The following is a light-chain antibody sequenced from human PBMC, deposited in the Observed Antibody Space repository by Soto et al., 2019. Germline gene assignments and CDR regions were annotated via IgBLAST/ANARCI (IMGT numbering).Light chain of an antibody. CDR2: EVS. J-gene: IGLJ3*02. Sequence: QSVLTQPASVSGSPGQSITISCTGTSSDIGTYNHVSWYQHHPGKVPKLMIYEVSNRPSGVSNRFSGSKSGNMASLTISGLQAEDEADYYCSSFTTSTTGVFGGGTQLTVL. V-gene: IGLV2-14*01. CDR3: SSFTTSTTGV. CDR1: SSDIGTYNH.